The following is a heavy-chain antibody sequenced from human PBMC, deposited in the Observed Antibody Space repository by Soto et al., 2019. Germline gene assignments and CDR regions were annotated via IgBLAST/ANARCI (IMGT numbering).Heavy chain of an antibody. CDR1: GFTFSSYW. Sequence: EVQLVESGGGLVQPGGSLRLSCAASGFTFSSYWMHWVRQAPGKGLVWVSRIYSDGSSTSYADSVKGRFTISRDNAKNTLYLKMNRLRAEDTAVYYCARDLRGYCSSTSCYAFHYCDYWGQGTLVTVSS. J-gene: IGHJ4*02. D-gene: IGHD2-2*01. CDR2: IYSDGSST. V-gene: IGHV3-74*01. CDR3: ARDLRGYCSSTSCYAFHYCDY.